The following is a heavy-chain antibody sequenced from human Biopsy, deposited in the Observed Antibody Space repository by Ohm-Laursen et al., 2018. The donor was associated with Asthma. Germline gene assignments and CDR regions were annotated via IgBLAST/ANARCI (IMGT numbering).Heavy chain of an antibody. D-gene: IGHD5-12*01. CDR3: AKRRGYSGHDNDY. J-gene: IGHJ4*02. V-gene: IGHV3-30*18. Sequence: SLRLSCSASGFMFMSFGMHWVRQAPGKGLEWVAVISYDGNHKFYEDSVKGRFTISRDNSKNTLYLQMSSLRTEDTAVYYCAKRRGYSGHDNDYWGQGTLVIVSS. CDR1: GFMFMSFG. CDR2: ISYDGNHK.